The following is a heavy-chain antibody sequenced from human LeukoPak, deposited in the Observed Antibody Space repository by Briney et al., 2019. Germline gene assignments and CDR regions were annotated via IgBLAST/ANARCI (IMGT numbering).Heavy chain of an antibody. D-gene: IGHD6-19*01. CDR3: ARDPSIAVAGTGDY. CDR1: GGSISSYY. V-gene: IGHV4-59*12. J-gene: IGHJ4*02. CDR2: IYYSGST. Sequence: KPSETLSLTCTVSGGSISSYYWSWIRQPPGKGLEWIGSIYYSGSTYYNPSLKSRVTISVDTSKSQFSLKLSSVTAADTAVYYCARDPSIAVAGTGDYWGQGTLVTVSS.